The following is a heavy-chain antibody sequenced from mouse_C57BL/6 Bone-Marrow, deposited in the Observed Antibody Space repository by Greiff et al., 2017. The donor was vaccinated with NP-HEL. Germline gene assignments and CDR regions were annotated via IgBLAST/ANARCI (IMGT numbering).Heavy chain of an antibody. V-gene: IGHV1-80*01. CDR2: IYPGDGDT. J-gene: IGHJ4*01. Sequence: QVQLQQSGAELVKPGASVKISCKASGYAFSSYWMNWVKERPGQGLEWIGQIYPGDGDTKYNGKFKGKATLTADKSSSTAYMQVSSLTSEDSAVYFCARGNYGSSRFGYDMDYWCQGTAVTVS. CDR1: GYAFSSYW. D-gene: IGHD1-1*01. CDR3: ARGNYGSSRFGYDMDY.